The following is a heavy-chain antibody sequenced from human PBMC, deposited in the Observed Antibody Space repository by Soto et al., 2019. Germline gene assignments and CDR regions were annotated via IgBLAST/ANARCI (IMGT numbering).Heavy chain of an antibody. D-gene: IGHD3-22*01. CDR2: IYPGDSDT. V-gene: IGHV5-51*01. Sequence: PGESLKISCKGSGYSFTSYWIGWVRQMPGKGLEWMGIIYPGDSDTRYSPSFQGQVTISADKSISTAYLQWSSLKASDTAMYYCARLGNYYDTNYPSDYWGQGTLVTVSS. CDR3: ARLGNYYDTNYPSDY. CDR1: GYSFTSYW. J-gene: IGHJ4*02.